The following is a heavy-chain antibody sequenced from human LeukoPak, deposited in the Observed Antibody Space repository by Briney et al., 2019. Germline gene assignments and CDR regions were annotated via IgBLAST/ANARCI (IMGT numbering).Heavy chain of an antibody. Sequence: SETLSLTCTVSGGSISSYYWSWIRQPPGKGLEWIGYIYYSGSTNYNPSLKSRVTISVDTSKNQFSLKLSSVTAADTAVYYCARVYCTNGVCEFDYWGQGTLVTVSS. CDR3: ARVYCTNGVCEFDY. V-gene: IGHV4-59*01. CDR1: GGSISSYY. J-gene: IGHJ4*02. CDR2: IYYSGST. D-gene: IGHD2-8*01.